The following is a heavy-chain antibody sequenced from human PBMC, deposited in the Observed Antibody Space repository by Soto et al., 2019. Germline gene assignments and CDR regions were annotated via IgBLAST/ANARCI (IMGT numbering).Heavy chain of an antibody. Sequence: SETLSLTCTVSGGSISSYYWSWIRQPPGKGLEWIGYIYYSGSTNYNPSLKSRVTISVDTSKNQFSLKLSSVTAADTAVYYCARYRMVRGDLIYYYYYYYMDVWGKGTTVTVSS. J-gene: IGHJ6*03. D-gene: IGHD3-10*01. V-gene: IGHV4-59*01. CDR2: IYYSGST. CDR3: ARYRMVRGDLIYYYYYYYMDV. CDR1: GGSISSYY.